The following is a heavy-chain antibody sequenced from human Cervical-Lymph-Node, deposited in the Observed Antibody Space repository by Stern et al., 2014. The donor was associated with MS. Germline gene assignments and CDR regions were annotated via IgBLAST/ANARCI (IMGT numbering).Heavy chain of an antibody. CDR3: VRDVYQPSLYSYNMDV. CDR1: GGSISRGDYY. D-gene: IGHD6-13*01. J-gene: IGHJ6*02. Sequence: QVQLQESGPGLVKPSQALSLTCTVSGGSISRGDYYWSWIRQSPGKGLEYIGHIYNTGITYYNPSLKGRVTISIDTSEKQFSVSLVSVTAADTAVYYCVRDVYQPSLYSYNMDVWGQGTTVTVSS. CDR2: IYNTGIT. V-gene: IGHV4-30-4*08.